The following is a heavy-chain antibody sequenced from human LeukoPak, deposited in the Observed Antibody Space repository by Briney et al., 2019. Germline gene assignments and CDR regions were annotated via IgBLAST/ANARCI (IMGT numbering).Heavy chain of an antibody. D-gene: IGHD5-12*01. V-gene: IGHV1-69*13. CDR1: GGTFSSYA. Sequence: SVKVSCKASGGTFSSYAISWVRQAPGQGLEWMGGIIPIFGTANYAQKFQGRVTITADESTSTAYMELSSLRSEDTAVYYCARDQGRGSGYDYPWFDPWGQGTLVTVSS. CDR2: IIPIFGTA. CDR3: ARDQGRGSGYDYPWFDP. J-gene: IGHJ5*02.